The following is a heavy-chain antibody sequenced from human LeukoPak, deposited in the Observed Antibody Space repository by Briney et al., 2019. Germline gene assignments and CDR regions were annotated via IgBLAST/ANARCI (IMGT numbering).Heavy chain of an antibody. CDR3: TRVGPMTTVTTYDY. Sequence: GGSLRLSCTASGFTFGDYAMSWFRQAPGKGLEWVGFIRSKAYGGTTEHAASVKGRFTVSRDDSKSIAYLQMNSLKIEDTAIYYCTRVGPMTTVTTYDYWGQGTLVTVSS. CDR1: GFTFGDYA. V-gene: IGHV3-49*03. D-gene: IGHD4-17*01. J-gene: IGHJ4*02. CDR2: IRSKAYGGTT.